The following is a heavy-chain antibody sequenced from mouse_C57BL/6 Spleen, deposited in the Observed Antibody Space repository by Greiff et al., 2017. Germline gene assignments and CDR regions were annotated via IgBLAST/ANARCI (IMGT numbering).Heavy chain of an antibody. V-gene: IGHV5-12*01. CDR3: ARHGGYYVDY. D-gene: IGHD1-1*02. J-gene: IGHJ2*01. Sequence: EVHLVESGGGLVQPGGSLKLSCAASGFTFSDYYMYWVRQTPEKRLEWVAYISNGGGSTYYPDTVKGRFTISRDNTKNTLYLQMSRLKSEDTAMYYCARHGGYYVDYWGQGTTLTVSS. CDR1: GFTFSDYY. CDR2: ISNGGGST.